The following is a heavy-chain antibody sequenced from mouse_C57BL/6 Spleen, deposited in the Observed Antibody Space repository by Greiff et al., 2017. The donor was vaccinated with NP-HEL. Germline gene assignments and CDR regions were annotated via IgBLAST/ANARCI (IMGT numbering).Heavy chain of an antibody. V-gene: IGHV5-4*01. CDR1: GFTFSSYA. Sequence: EVQRVESGGGLVKPGGSLKLSCAASGFTFSSYAMSWVRQTPEKRLEWVATISDGGSYTYYPDNVKGRFTISRDNAKNNQYLQMSHLKSEDTAMYYCARAYYYGSSSNAMDYWGQGTSVTVSS. CDR3: ARAYYYGSSSNAMDY. J-gene: IGHJ4*01. D-gene: IGHD1-1*01. CDR2: ISDGGSYT.